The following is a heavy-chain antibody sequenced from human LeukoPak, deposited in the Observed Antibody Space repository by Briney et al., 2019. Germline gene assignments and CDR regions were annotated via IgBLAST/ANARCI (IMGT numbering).Heavy chain of an antibody. CDR3: AKDCYVSGSYCYFQH. D-gene: IGHD3-10*01. Sequence: GGSLRLSCAASGFTFVGYAMHWVRQAPGKGLEWVSGISWNCGSIGYADSVKGRFTISRDNAKNSLYLQMNSLRAEDTALYYCAKDCYVSGSYCYFQHWGQGTLVTVSS. V-gene: IGHV3-9*01. J-gene: IGHJ1*01. CDR2: ISWNCGSI. CDR1: GFTFVGYA.